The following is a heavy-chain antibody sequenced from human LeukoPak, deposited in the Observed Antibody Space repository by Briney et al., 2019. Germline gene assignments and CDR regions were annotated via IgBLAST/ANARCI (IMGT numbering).Heavy chain of an antibody. CDR1: GFTFSSYA. CDR3: ARGPTMKADI. Sequence: PGGSLRLSCAASGFTFSSYAMNWVRQAPGKGLEWVSDISGRGGSTYYADSVKGRFTISRDNSKNTLYLQMNSLRAEDTAVYYCARGPTMKADIWGQGTLVTVSS. D-gene: IGHD3-22*01. V-gene: IGHV3-23*01. CDR2: ISGRGGST. J-gene: IGHJ3*02.